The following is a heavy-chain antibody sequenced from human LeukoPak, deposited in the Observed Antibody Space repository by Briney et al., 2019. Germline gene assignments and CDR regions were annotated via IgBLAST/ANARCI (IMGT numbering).Heavy chain of an antibody. J-gene: IGHJ3*02. CDR2: IYYSGST. CDR1: GGSISSSSYY. Sequence: SETLSLTCNVSGGSISSSSYYWGWIRQPPGKGLEWIGSIYYSGSTYYNPSLKSRVTMSVDTSKNQFSLKLSSVTAADTAVYYCARGALQSNPQGSFDIWGQGTLVTVSS. V-gene: IGHV4-39*01. CDR3: ARGALQSNPQGSFDI. D-gene: IGHD5-24*01.